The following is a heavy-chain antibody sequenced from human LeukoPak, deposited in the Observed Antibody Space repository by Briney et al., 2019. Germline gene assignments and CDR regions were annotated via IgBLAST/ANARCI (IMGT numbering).Heavy chain of an antibody. CDR2: IYYSGST. V-gene: IGHV4-31*03. CDR3: ARDVKIHDYGKPRSYYYYYGMDV. D-gene: IGHD4-17*01. J-gene: IGHJ6*02. Sequence: SETLSFTCTVSGGSISSGGYYWSWIRQHPGKGLEWIGYIYYSGSTYYNPSLKSRVTISVDTSKNQFSLKLSSVTAADTAVYYCARDVKIHDYGKPRSYYYYYGMDVWGQGTTVTVSS. CDR1: GGSISSGGYY.